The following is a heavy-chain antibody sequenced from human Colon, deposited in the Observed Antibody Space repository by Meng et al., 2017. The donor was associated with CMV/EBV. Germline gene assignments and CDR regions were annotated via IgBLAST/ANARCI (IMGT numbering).Heavy chain of an antibody. D-gene: IGHD3-10*01. J-gene: IGHJ4*02. CDR1: GFTFSTYG. Sequence: QVHLVESXXGXVQPGXXLXXXCAASGFTFSTYGMHWVRQAPGKGLEWVAFVRYDGSEKYCADSVKGRFTISRDNSKNTLYLQMNTLRVEDTAVYYCARDQRNPFGDLDYWGQGTLVTVSS. V-gene: IGHV3-30*02. CDR3: ARDQRNPFGDLDY. CDR2: VRYDGSEK.